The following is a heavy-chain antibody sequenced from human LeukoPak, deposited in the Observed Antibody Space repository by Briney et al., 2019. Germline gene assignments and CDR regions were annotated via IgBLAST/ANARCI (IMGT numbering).Heavy chain of an antibody. CDR1: GGTFSSYA. J-gene: IGHJ6*02. D-gene: IGHD2-2*01. V-gene: IGHV1-69*13. Sequence: ASVKVSCKASGGTFSSYAISWVRQAPGQGLEWMGGIIPIFGTANYAQKFQGRVTITADESTSTAYMELSSLRSEDTAVYYCARALGVGYCSSTSCLNYYYYGTDVWGQGTTVTVSS. CDR2: IIPIFGTA. CDR3: ARALGVGYCSSTSCLNYYYYGTDV.